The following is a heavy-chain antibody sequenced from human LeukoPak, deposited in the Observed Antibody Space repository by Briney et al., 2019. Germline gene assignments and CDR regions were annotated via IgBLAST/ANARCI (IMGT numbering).Heavy chain of an antibody. CDR1: GYTFTSYA. CDR2: INAGNGNT. V-gene: IGHV1-3*01. D-gene: IGHD3-22*01. Sequence: ASVKVSCMASGYTFTSYAMHWVRQAPGQRLEWMGWINAGNGNTKYSQKFQGRVTITRDTSASTAYMELSSLRSEDTAVYYCARSYDSSGYYPHYWGQGTLVTVSS. J-gene: IGHJ4*02. CDR3: ARSYDSSGYYPHY.